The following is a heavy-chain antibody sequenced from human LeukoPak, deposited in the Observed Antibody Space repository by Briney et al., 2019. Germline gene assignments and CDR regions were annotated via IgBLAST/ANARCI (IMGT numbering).Heavy chain of an antibody. CDR1: GGSFSGYY. Sequence: SETLSLTCAVYGGSFSGYYWSWIRQPPGTGLEWIGEINHSGRTNYNPSLKSRVTISLDTSKNQFSLGLSSVTAADTAVYYCARGHGGTTEGHYFDYWGQGSLVTVSS. V-gene: IGHV4-34*01. J-gene: IGHJ4*02. CDR2: INHSGRT. CDR3: ARGHGGTTEGHYFDY. D-gene: IGHD1-7*01.